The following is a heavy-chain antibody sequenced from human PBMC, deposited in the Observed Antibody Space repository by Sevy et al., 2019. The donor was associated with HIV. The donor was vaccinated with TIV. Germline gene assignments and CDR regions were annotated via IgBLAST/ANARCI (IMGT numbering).Heavy chain of an antibody. Sequence: GGSLRLSCAASGFTFSNAWMSWVRQAPGKGLEWVGRIKSKTDGGTTDYAAPVKGRFTISRDDSKNTLYLQLNSLKTADTAVYYCTTDPLDYDYVWGSLGAFDIWGQGTMVTVSS. V-gene: IGHV3-15*01. CDR2: IKSKTDGGTT. CDR1: GFTFSNAW. J-gene: IGHJ3*02. CDR3: TTDPLDYDYVWGSLGAFDI. D-gene: IGHD3-16*01.